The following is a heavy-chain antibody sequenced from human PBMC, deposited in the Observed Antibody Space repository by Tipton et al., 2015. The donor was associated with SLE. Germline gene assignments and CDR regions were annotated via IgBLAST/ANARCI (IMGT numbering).Heavy chain of an antibody. J-gene: IGHJ4*02. Sequence: RSLRLSCAASGFTFSSYAMHWVRQAPGKGLEWVAVISYDGSNKYYADSVKGRITISRDNSKNTLYLQMNSLRAEDTAVYYCARDPHEALKGGSIFDYGDQGTLATVSS. V-gene: IGHV3-30*04. CDR3: ARDPHEALKGGSIFDY. CDR1: GFTFSSYA. CDR2: ISYDGSNK.